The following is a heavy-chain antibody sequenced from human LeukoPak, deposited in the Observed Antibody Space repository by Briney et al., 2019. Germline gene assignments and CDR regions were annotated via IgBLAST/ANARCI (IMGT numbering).Heavy chain of an antibody. CDR2: IDPLDGET. CDR3: ARDHEERGPYLDL. Sequence: ASVKVSCKSSGYPFTDYYIHWLQQAAGKGLEWMGRIDPLDGETTYAETFLGRVTFTADTSTSTIYMELNSLTFADRAVYYCARDHEERGPYLDLWGQGTQVFVSS. CDR1: GYPFTDYY. J-gene: IGHJ4*02. V-gene: IGHV1-69-2*01. D-gene: IGHD3-10*01.